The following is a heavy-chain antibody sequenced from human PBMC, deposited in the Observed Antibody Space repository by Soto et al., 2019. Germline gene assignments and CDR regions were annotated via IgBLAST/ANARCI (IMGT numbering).Heavy chain of an antibody. V-gene: IGHV2-5*01. D-gene: IGHD3-16*01. J-gene: IGHJ4*02. CDR1: GFSLNGGGVG. CDR3: AQRLDYASAYNY. Sequence: GSGPTLVNPTQILTLTCTFSGFSLNGGGVGVAWIRQPPGKALEWLALIYWNDDKRYRPSLKNRLTISKDTSKNQVVLTLTNVDPVDTATYYCAQRLDYASAYNYWGQGALVTVSS. CDR2: IYWNDDK.